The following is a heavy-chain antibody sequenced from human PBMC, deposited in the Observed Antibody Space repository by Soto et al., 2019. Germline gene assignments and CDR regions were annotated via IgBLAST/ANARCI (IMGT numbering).Heavy chain of an antibody. J-gene: IGHJ4*02. CDR3: AKAGGGYCSGGSCYGVY. V-gene: IGHV3-23*01. D-gene: IGHD2-15*01. CDR1: GFTFSSYA. CDR2: ISGSGGST. Sequence: GSLRLSCAASGFTFSSYAMSWVRQAPGKGLEWVSAISGSGGSTYYADSVKGRFTISRDNSKNTLYLQMNSLRAEDTAVYYCAKAGGGYCSGGSCYGVYWGQGTLVTVSS.